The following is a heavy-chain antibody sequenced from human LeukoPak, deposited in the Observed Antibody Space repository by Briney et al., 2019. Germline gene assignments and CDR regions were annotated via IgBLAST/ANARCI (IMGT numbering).Heavy chain of an antibody. Sequence: PGGSLRLSCAASGFTFDDYGMSWVRQAPGKGLEWVSGINWNGGSTGYADSVKGRFTISRDNAKNSLYLQMNSLRAEDTALYYCARGDYYDSSGHFDYWGQGTLVTVSS. CDR3: ARGDYYDSSGHFDY. CDR2: INWNGGST. V-gene: IGHV3-20*04. CDR1: GFTFDDYG. J-gene: IGHJ4*02. D-gene: IGHD3-22*01.